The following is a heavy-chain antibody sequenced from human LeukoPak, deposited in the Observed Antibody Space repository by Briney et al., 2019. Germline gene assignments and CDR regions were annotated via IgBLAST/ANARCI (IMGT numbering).Heavy chain of an antibody. D-gene: IGHD4-17*01. J-gene: IGHJ5*02. V-gene: IGHV1-2*02. CDR3: ARGYGDYGPGGDWFDP. CDR2: INPNSGGT. Sequence: GASVKVSCKASGYTFTGYYMHWVRQAPGQGLEWMGWINPNSGGTNYAQKFQGRVTMTRDTSISTAYMELSRLRSDDTAVYYCARGYGDYGPGGDWFDPWGQGTLVAVSS. CDR1: GYTFTGYY.